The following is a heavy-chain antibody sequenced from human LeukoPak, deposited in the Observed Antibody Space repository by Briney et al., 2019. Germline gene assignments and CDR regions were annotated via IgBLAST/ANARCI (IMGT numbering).Heavy chain of an antibody. Sequence: TSETLSLTCAVYGGSFSGYYWSWIRQPPGKGLEWIGEINHSGSTNYNPSLKSRVTISADTSKNQFSLKLSSVTAADTAVYYCARGHTYDYSNYPIDYWGQGTLVTVSS. D-gene: IGHD4-11*01. J-gene: IGHJ4*02. CDR1: GGSFSGYY. CDR3: ARGHTYDYSNYPIDY. V-gene: IGHV4-34*01. CDR2: INHSGST.